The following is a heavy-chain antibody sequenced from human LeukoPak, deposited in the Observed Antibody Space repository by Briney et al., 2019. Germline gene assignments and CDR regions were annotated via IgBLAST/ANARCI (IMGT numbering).Heavy chain of an antibody. V-gene: IGHV4-4*02. CDR2: IYHSGST. D-gene: IGHD3-16*01. CDR3: AREGWGEFGYYYGMDV. Sequence: PSGTLSLTCAVSGGSISSSNWWSWVRQPPGKGLEWIGEIYHSGSTNYNPSLKSRVTISVDKSKNQFSLKLSSVTAADTAVYYCAREGWGEFGYYYGMDVWGQGTTVTVSS. CDR1: GGSISSSNW. J-gene: IGHJ6*02.